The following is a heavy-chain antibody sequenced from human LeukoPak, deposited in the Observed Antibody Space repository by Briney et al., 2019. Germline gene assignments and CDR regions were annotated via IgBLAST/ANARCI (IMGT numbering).Heavy chain of an antibody. CDR2: IYHSGST. CDR3: ARGRSSMVRGYYYYYMDV. Sequence: SETLSLTCTVSGYSISSGYYWGWIRQPPGKGLEWIGSIYHSGSTYYNPSLKSRVTISVDTSKNQFSLKLSSVTAADTAVYYCARGRSSMVRGYYYYYMDVWGKGTTVTISS. V-gene: IGHV4-38-2*02. D-gene: IGHD3-10*01. J-gene: IGHJ6*03. CDR1: GYSISSGYY.